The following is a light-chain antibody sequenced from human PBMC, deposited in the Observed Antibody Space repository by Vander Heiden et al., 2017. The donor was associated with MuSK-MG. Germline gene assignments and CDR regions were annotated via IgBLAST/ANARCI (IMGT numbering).Light chain of an antibody. CDR3: QVWDSISDQPV. CDR1: NIGSQS. J-gene: IGLJ2*01. CDR2: EDS. V-gene: IGLV3-21*02. Sequence: SYVLTQAPSVSVAPGQTAKISCGGDNIGSQSVHWYQQKPGQAPVPGGEEDSDRPSGIPERFAGYNSGRKDSLNISGVEAGEEAYDFGQVWDSISDQPVFGGGTKITVL.